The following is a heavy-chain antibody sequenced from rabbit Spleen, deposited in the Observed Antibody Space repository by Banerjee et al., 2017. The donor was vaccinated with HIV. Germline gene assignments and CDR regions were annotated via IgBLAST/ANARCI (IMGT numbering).Heavy chain of an antibody. Sequence: QEQLKESGGGLVQPGGSLKLSCKASGFTLSSYYMCWVRQAPGRGLEWIGCIYVGRGSTHYASWAKGRFTVYKTSSTTVTLQLTSLTAADTVTYFCARSGYVGGDYTWDLWGPGTLVTVS. CDR1: GFTLSSYY. D-gene: IGHD1-1*01. CDR2: IYVGRGST. CDR3: ARSGYVGGDYTWDL. J-gene: IGHJ4*01. V-gene: IGHV1S45*01.